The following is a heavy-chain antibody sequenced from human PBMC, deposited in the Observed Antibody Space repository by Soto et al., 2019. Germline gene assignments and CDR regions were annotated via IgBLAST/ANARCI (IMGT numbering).Heavy chain of an antibody. Sequence: EVQLVESGGGLVQPGGSLRLSCAASGFTFSSYSMNWVRQAPGKGLEWVSYISSSSSTIYYADSVKGRFTISRDNAKNSLYLQMNSLRAEDTAVYYCARGALGELSLPLYWGQGTLVTVSS. CDR1: GFTFSSYS. D-gene: IGHD3-16*02. J-gene: IGHJ4*02. V-gene: IGHV3-48*01. CDR2: ISSSSSTI. CDR3: ARGALGELSLPLY.